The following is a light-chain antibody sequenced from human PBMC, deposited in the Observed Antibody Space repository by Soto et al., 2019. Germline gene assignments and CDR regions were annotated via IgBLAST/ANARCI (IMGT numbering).Light chain of an antibody. J-gene: IGLJ2*01. V-gene: IGLV2-14*01. CDR2: EVS. CDR3: SSYTSSSTLAV. CDR1: SSDVGGYNY. Sequence: QSALTQPASVSGSPGQSITMSCTGTSSDVGGYNYVSWYQQHPGKAPKLMIYEVSNRPSGVSSRFSGSKSGNTASLTISGLQAEDEADYYCSSYTSSSTLAVFGGGTKLTVL.